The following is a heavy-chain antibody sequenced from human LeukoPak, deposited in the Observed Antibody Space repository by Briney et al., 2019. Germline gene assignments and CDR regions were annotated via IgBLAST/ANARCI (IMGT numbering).Heavy chain of an antibody. CDR1: GFTFSSYS. D-gene: IGHD5-24*01. CDR3: AIVTSKLATTRGYIDS. V-gene: IGHV3-23*01. J-gene: IGHJ4*02. CDR2: ISISGGTT. Sequence: GGSLRLSCAASGFTFSSYSMNWVRQAPGKGLEWVATISISGGTTYYADSVKGRFTISRDNSKNTLYLQMISLRADDTAVYYCAIVTSKLATTRGYIDSWGQGTLVTVSS.